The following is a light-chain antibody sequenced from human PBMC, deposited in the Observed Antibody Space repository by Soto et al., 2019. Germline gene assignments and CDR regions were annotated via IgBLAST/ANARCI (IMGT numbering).Light chain of an antibody. J-gene: IGLJ2*01. CDR2: EVI. Sequence: QSALTQPASVSGSPGQSITISCTGTSSDVGGFNYVSWYQHHPGKAPKLMVYEVINRPSGVSNRFSGSKSGNTASLTISGLQAEDEADHYCSSYTSSYTLIFGGGTKVTVL. V-gene: IGLV2-14*01. CDR1: SSDVGGFNY. CDR3: SSYTSSYTLI.